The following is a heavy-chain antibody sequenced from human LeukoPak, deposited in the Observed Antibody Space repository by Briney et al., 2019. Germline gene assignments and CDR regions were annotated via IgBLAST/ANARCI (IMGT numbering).Heavy chain of an antibody. CDR2: INHSGSA. J-gene: IGHJ5*02. CDR1: GGSFSGYY. D-gene: IGHD3-16*01. CDR3: ARHNGGSSSIRA. Sequence: SETLSLTCAVYGGSFSGYYWSWIRQPPGKGLEWIGEINHSGSANYNPSLKSRATVSVDTSKNQFSLKVSSVTAADTAVYYCARHNGGSSSIRAWGQGTLVTVSS. V-gene: IGHV4-34*01.